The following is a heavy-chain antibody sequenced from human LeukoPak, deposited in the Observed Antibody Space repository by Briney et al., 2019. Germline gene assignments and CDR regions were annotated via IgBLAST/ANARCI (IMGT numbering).Heavy chain of an antibody. V-gene: IGHV3-30*03. D-gene: IGHD6-13*01. CDR1: GFTFSSYG. CDR2: ISNDGSNK. Sequence: PGGSLRLSCAISGFTFSSYGMHWVRQAPGKGLEWVAVISNDGSNKYYADSVKGRFTISRDNSKNTLYLQMNSLRAEDTAVYYCARGYISSWYPPCFDYWGQGTLVTVFS. CDR3: ARGYISSWYPPCFDY. J-gene: IGHJ4*02.